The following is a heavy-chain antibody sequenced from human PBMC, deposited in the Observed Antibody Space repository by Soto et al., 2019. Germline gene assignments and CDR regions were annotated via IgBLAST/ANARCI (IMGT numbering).Heavy chain of an antibody. J-gene: IGHJ6*02. Sequence: QMQLVQSGPEVKKPGTSVKVSCKASGFTFTSSAVQWVRQARGQRLEWIGWIVVGSGNTNYAQKFQERVTITRDMSTSSAYMELSSLRSEDKAVYYCAGRTTVSGNYYYGMDVWGQGTTVTVSS. CDR1: GFTFTSSA. CDR2: IVVGSGNT. D-gene: IGHD4-4*01. CDR3: AGRTTVSGNYYYGMDV. V-gene: IGHV1-58*01.